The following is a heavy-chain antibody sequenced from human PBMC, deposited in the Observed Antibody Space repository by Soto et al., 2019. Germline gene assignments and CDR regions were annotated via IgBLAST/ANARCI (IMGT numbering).Heavy chain of an antibody. CDR1: GFSFNNDW. Sequence: EVQLVESGGGLVQPGGSLRLSCEASGFSFNNDWMHWVRQAPGKGLVWVSSLSSVGNTADYADSVKGRFTTSRDNPKNTLYLQMKGLGAEDTAIYYCVRGKYSGSYFFDYWGQGTLVTVSS. CDR3: VRGKYSGSYFFDY. D-gene: IGHD1-26*01. J-gene: IGHJ4*02. V-gene: IGHV3-74*01. CDR2: LSSVGNTA.